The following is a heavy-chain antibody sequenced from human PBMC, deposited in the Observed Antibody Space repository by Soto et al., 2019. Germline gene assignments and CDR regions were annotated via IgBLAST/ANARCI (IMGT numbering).Heavy chain of an antibody. V-gene: IGHV4-38-2*01. J-gene: IGHJ6*02. CDR1: GYSISRGYY. D-gene: IGHD3-16*01. Sequence: PSETLSLPCAVSGYSISRGYYWDWIRQPPGKGLEWIGSIYHSGSTYNNPSLKSRVTISVDTSNNQLSLKLSSVTAAETPVYSWARLQFYVLWRRAVPINVWVQGTTVTVSS. CDR3: ARLQFYVLWRRAVPINV. CDR2: IYHSGST.